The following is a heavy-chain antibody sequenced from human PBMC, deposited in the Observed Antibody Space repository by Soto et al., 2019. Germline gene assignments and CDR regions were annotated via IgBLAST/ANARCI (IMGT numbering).Heavy chain of an antibody. D-gene: IGHD3-22*01. J-gene: IGHJ4*02. CDR2: ISGRGGST. CDR3: AKAYATYDFDGSGYSHFDY. V-gene: IGHV3-23*01. CDR1: GFTFSSYA. Sequence: GGSLRLSCAASGFTFSSYAVAWIRQAPGKGLEWASAISGRGGSTYYADSVKGRFTTSRDNSKNTRYLQRNSLRAEDTAVYYCAKAYATYDFDGSGYSHFDYWGQGTLVTVSA.